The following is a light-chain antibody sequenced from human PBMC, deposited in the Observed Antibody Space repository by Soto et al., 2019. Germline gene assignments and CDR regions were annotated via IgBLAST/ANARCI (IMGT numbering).Light chain of an antibody. CDR2: TAS. J-gene: IGKJ1*01. Sequence: DIQVTDGPGSLAASVADRITITCRASKRLNSYLNWSQQKLGKAPKLLIFTASSLQSGVPSRFSGSASGTDFNLTITSLRPEDFATYYCQQSYTTPPTFGHGPKV. CDR3: QQSYTTPPT. CDR1: KRLNSY. V-gene: IGKV1-39*01.